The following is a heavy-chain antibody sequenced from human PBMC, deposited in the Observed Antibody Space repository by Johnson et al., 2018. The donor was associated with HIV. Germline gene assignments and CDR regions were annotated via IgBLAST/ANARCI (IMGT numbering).Heavy chain of an antibody. Sequence: VQLVESGGGLVQPGGSLRLSCAASKFTVSSNYMSWVRQAPGKGLEWVSVIYSGGSTYYADSVKGRFTISRDNSKNTLYLQMNSLRAEDTAVYYCARDELGEDAFDIWGQGTMVTVSS. CDR1: KFTVSSNY. CDR2: IYSGGST. V-gene: IGHV3-66*01. CDR3: ARDELGEDAFDI. J-gene: IGHJ3*02. D-gene: IGHD3-16*01.